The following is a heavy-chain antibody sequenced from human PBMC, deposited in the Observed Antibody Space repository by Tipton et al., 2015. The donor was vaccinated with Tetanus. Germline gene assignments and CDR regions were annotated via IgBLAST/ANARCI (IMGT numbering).Heavy chain of an antibody. Sequence: SLRLSCAASGFTFTDYYMGWIRQTPGKGLEYIGYISPSGGDQHYAESVKGRFTISRDNAKNSVYLQMNSLRVEDTALYYCVRGQQFPQTPYYFDYWGQGTLVTVSS. J-gene: IGHJ4*02. CDR3: VRGQQFPQTPYYFDY. CDR2: ISPSGGDQ. CDR1: GFTFTDYY. V-gene: IGHV3-11*01. D-gene: IGHD6-13*01.